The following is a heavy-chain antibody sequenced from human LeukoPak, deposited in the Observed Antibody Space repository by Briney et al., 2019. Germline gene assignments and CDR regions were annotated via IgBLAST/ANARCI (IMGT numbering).Heavy chain of an antibody. Sequence: PSETLSLTCAVYGGSFSGYYWSWIRQPPGKGLEWIGEIYHSGSTNYNPSLKSRVTISVDTSKNQFSLKLTSVTAADTAVYYCARRGLEAFDSNLNGYFAYWGQGSLVTVSS. V-gene: IGHV4-34*01. CDR2: IYHSGST. CDR3: ARRGLEAFDSNLNGYFAY. CDR1: GGSFSGYY. D-gene: IGHD4-11*01. J-gene: IGHJ4*02.